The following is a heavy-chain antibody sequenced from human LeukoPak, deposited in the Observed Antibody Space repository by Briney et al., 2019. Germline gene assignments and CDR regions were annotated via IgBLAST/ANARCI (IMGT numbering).Heavy chain of an antibody. D-gene: IGHD6-6*01. CDR1: GGSFSGYY. CDR3: ARGRSSSN. Sequence: SETLSLTCAVYGGSFSGYYWSWIRQPPVKGLEWIGEINHSGSTNYNPSLKSRVTISVDTSKNQFSLKLSSVTAADTAVYYCARGRSSSNWGQGTLVTVSS. J-gene: IGHJ4*02. CDR2: INHSGST. V-gene: IGHV4-34*01.